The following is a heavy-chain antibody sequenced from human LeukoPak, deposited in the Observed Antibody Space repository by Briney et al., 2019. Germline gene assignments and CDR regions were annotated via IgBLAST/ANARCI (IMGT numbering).Heavy chain of an antibody. D-gene: IGHD2-21*02. V-gene: IGHV3-21*01. J-gene: IGHJ5*02. Sequence: PGGSLRLSCAASGFTFSSYSMNWVRQAPGKGLEWVSSISSSSSYIYYADSVKGRFTISRDNAKNSLYLQMNSLRAEDTAVYYCARRAIHCGGDCYCPSWFDPWGQGTLVTVSS. CDR3: ARRAIHCGGDCYCPSWFDP. CDR1: GFTFSSYS. CDR2: ISSSSSYI.